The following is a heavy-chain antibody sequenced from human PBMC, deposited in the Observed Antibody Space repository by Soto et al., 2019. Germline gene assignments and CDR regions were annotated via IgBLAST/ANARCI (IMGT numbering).Heavy chain of an antibody. CDR1: GGTFSSYA. Sequence: QVQLVQSGAEVKKPGSSVKVSCKASGGTFSSYAISWVRQAPGQGLEWMGGIIPIFGTANYAQKFQGRVTITADKSTSTAYMELSSLRSEDTAVYYCASDTTARNYYYYGMDVWGQGTTVTVSS. D-gene: IGHD4-4*01. V-gene: IGHV1-69*06. CDR2: IIPIFGTA. J-gene: IGHJ6*02. CDR3: ASDTTARNYYYYGMDV.